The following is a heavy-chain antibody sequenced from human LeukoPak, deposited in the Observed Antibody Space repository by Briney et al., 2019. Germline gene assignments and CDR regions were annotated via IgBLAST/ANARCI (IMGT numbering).Heavy chain of an antibody. CDR2: INHSGST. D-gene: IGHD2-15*01. Sequence: SETLSLTCAVYGGSFSGYYWSWIRQPPGKGLEWIGEINHSGSTNYNPSLKSRVTISVDTSKNQFSLKLSSVTAADTAVYYCARGRSHWDIVVVAAGGWFDPWGQGTLVTVSS. CDR3: ARGRSHWDIVVVAAGGWFDP. CDR1: GGSFSGYY. J-gene: IGHJ5*02. V-gene: IGHV4-34*01.